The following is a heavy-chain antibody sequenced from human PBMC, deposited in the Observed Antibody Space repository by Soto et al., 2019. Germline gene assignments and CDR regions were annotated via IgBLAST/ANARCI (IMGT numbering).Heavy chain of an antibody. J-gene: IGHJ4*02. CDR2: ISNDGSTT. CDR3: TRESNDNYSISKWAFDY. CDR1: GFAFSRFG. Sequence: QVQLVESGGGVVQPGRSLRLSCAASGFAFSRFGMHWVRQAPGKGLEWVAVISNDGSTTYFADSVKGRFTISRDNSKNTLYLQMSSVRVEDTAVYYCTRESNDNYSISKWAFDYWGQGALVTVSS. D-gene: IGHD1-1*01. V-gene: IGHV3-30*03.